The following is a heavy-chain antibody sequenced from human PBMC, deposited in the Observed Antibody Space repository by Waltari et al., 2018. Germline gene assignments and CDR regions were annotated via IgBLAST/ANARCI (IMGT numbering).Heavy chain of an antibody. Sequence: QVQLVQSGAEVKKPGSSVKVSCKASGGTFSSYAISWVRQAPGQGLEWMGGTIPNVGTANYARKCEGRVTSTADESKSTAYMELSSLGAEDTAVYYCAGDLYSWIQRDYYGMDVWGQGTTVTVSS. CDR3: AGDLYSWIQRDYYGMDV. CDR2: TIPNVGTA. J-gene: IGHJ6*02. CDR1: GGTFSSYA. V-gene: IGHV1-69*01. D-gene: IGHD5-18*01.